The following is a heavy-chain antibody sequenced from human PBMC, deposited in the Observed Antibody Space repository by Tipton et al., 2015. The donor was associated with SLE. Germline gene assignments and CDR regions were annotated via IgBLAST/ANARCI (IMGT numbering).Heavy chain of an antibody. CDR2: IHASGSSGST. CDR1: GGSISSGGHY. J-gene: IGHJ2*01. V-gene: IGHV4-61*02. Sequence: GLVKPSETLSLSCTVSGGSISSGGHYWSWIRQPAGKGLEWIGRIHASGSSGSTEYNPSLKSRVSMSLDTSKNQFSLNLTSVTAADTALYYCARDGVRKGWWFFDLWGRGTLVTVSS. CDR3: ARDGVRKGWWFFDL. D-gene: IGHD3-16*01.